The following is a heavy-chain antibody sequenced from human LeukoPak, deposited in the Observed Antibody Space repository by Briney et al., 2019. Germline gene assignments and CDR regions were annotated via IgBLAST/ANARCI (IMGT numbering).Heavy chain of an antibody. D-gene: IGHD3-10*01. CDR2: ISGSGGST. V-gene: IGHV3-23*01. CDR3: AKRMVRGVIIRGYFDY. Sequence: PGGSLRLSCAASGFTFSGYAMSWVRQAPGKGLEWVSAISGSGGSTYYADSVKGRFTISRDNSKNTLYLQMNSLRAEDTAVYYCAKRMVRGVIIRGYFDYWGQGTLVTVSS. CDR1: GFTFSGYA. J-gene: IGHJ4*02.